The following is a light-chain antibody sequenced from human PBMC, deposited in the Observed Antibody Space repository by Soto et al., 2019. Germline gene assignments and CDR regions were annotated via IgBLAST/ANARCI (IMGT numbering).Light chain of an antibody. V-gene: IGKV3-15*01. CDR3: QQYSNWRYT. J-gene: IGKJ2*01. Sequence: EIVMTQSPATLSVSPGERATLSCRASQTISSNLAWYHQKPGQVPSRPIYGQSTRATGIPARFSGSGSGTEFTLTISSLQSEDFAVYYCQQYSNWRYTFGQGTKLEIK. CDR2: GQS. CDR1: QTISSN.